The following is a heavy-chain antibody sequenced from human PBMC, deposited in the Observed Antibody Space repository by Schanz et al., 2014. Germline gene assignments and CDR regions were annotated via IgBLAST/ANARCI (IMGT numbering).Heavy chain of an antibody. V-gene: IGHV3-33*06. CDR3: AKGQLLSYYFDY. CDR1: GFTFISYD. D-gene: IGHD2-21*01. Sequence: QAQLVESGGGVVQPGRSLRLSCVASGFTFISYDIHWVRQAPGKGLEWVAVIRYDGRNKNFVESVKGRFTISRDNSENTLYLQMNSLRAEDTAVYYCAKGQLLSYYFDYWGQGTLVTVSS. J-gene: IGHJ4*02. CDR2: IRYDGRNK.